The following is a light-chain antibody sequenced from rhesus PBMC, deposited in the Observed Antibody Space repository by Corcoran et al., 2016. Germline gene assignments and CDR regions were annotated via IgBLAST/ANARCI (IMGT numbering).Light chain of an antibody. CDR2: KAS. V-gene: IGKV1-74*01. CDR3: QHSYGTPYS. Sequence: DIQMTQSPSSLSASVGDRVTITCRASENVNNYLHWYQQKPGKAPKLLIYKASHLESGVPSRFSGSASGTEFTLTISSLQPEDFATYYCQHSYGTPYSFGQGTKVEIK. J-gene: IGKJ2*01. CDR1: ENVNNY.